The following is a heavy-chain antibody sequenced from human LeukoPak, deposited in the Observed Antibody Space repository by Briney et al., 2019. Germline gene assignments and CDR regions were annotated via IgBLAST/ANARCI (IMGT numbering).Heavy chain of an antibody. CDR2: LIPIFGTA. Sequence: GASVKVSCKASGDTFSSYAISWVRQAPGQGLEWMGGLIPIFGTANYAQKFQGRVTITADKSTSTAYMELSSLRSEDTAVYYCARDRVGYCSSTSCYRFDYWGQGTLVTVSS. CDR1: GDTFSSYA. V-gene: IGHV1-69*06. CDR3: ARDRVGYCSSTSCYRFDY. J-gene: IGHJ4*02. D-gene: IGHD2-2*01.